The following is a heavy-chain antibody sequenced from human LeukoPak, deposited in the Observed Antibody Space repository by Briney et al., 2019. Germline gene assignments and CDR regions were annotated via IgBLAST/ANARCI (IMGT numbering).Heavy chain of an antibody. V-gene: IGHV3-72*01. D-gene: IGHD3-16*01. CDR2: TRNKAKSYTT. Sequence: GGSLRLSCAASGFIFSDHYMDWVRQAPGTGLEWVGRTRNKAKSYTTEYAASVRGRFTISRDDSKNSLYLQMNSLKAEDTAVYYCARVGVGPQFDDYWGQGTLVTVSS. CDR3: ARVGVGPQFDDY. J-gene: IGHJ4*02. CDR1: GFIFSDHY.